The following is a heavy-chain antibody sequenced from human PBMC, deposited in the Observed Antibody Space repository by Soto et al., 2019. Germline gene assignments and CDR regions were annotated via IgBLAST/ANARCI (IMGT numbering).Heavy chain of an antibody. CDR3: ARDRLENWFDP. V-gene: IGHV4-59*13. CDR2: MYYSGRT. Sequence: SETLSLPCTVFGGSISSYYWNWTRQPPGKGLEWCGYMYYSGRTTTTASLKSRVTISVGRSKNQFSLKLSSVAAADTAVYYCARDRLENWFDPWGQGPRVTVSS. CDR1: GGSISSYY. D-gene: IGHD1-1*01. J-gene: IGHJ5*02.